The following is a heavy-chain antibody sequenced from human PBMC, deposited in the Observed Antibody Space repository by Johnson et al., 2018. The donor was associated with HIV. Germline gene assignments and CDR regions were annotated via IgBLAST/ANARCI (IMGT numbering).Heavy chain of an antibody. V-gene: IGHV3-30-3*01. CDR3: ARDAVAAANAFDI. J-gene: IGHJ3*02. CDR1: GFTFSSYA. D-gene: IGHD6-19*01. CDR2: ISYDGSNK. Sequence: QVQLVESGGGVVQPGRSLRLSCAASGFTFSSYAMHWVRQAPGKGLEWVAVISYDGSNKYYADSVKGRFTISRDNSKNTLYLQMNSLRAEDTAVYYCARDAVAAANAFDIWGQGTVVTVSS.